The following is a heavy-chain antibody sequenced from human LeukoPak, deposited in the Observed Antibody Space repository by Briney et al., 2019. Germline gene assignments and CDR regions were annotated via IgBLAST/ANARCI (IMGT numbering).Heavy chain of an antibody. Sequence: PSETLSLTCTVSGYSISSGYFWGWIRQPPGKGLEWIGSISYSGSTYYNPSLKSRVTISVDTSKNQFSLMLSSVTAADTAVYYCARRITGTTSDSFDYWGQGTLVTVSS. CDR3: ARRITGTTSDSFDY. CDR2: ISYSGST. V-gene: IGHV4-38-2*02. CDR1: GYSISSGYF. D-gene: IGHD1-20*01. J-gene: IGHJ4*02.